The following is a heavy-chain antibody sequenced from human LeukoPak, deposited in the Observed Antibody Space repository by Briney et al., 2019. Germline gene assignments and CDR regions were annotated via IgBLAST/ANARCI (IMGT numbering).Heavy chain of an antibody. CDR3: ARGVPYSSSWFDY. D-gene: IGHD6-13*01. CDR2: INPNSGGT. J-gene: IGHJ4*02. Sequence: ASVKVSCKASGYTFTGYYMHWVRQAPGQGVEWMGWINPNSGGTNYAQKFQGRVTMTRDTSISTAYMELSRLRSDDTAVYYCARGVPYSSSWFDYWGQGTLVTVSS. V-gene: IGHV1-2*02. CDR1: GYTFTGYY.